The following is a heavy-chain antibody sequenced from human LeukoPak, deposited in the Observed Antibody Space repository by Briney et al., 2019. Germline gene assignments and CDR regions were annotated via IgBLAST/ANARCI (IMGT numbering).Heavy chain of an antibody. J-gene: IGHJ4*02. CDR2: IIPILGIA. D-gene: IGHD6-13*01. V-gene: IGHV1-69*02. Sequence: SVKVSCKASGGTFSSYTISWVRQAPGQGLEWMGRIIPILGIANYAQKFQGRVTITADKSTSTAYMELSSLRSEDTAVYYCARGRYSSSWYRSPRAWFDYWGQGTLVTVSS. CDR3: ARGRYSSSWYRSPRAWFDY. CDR1: GGTFSSYT.